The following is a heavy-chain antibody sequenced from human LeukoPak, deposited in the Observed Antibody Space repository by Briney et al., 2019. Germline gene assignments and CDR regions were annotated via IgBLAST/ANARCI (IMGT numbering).Heavy chain of an antibody. J-gene: IGHJ4*02. D-gene: IGHD3-16*01. CDR2: LASDETNK. Sequence: PGGSLRLSCAASGLTISDSWIHWVRQAPGKGLMWVSRLASDETNKIYADSVKGRFTISRDNAKNTLYLQMNSLRVEDTGIYYCARDAGWGRLDSWGQGALVTVSS. CDR3: ARDAGWGRLDS. V-gene: IGHV3-74*01. CDR1: GLTISDSW.